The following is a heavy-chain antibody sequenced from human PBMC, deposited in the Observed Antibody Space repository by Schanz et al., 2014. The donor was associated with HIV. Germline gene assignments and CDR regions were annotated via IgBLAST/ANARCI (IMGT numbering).Heavy chain of an antibody. D-gene: IGHD3-3*01. Sequence: EVQLLESGGGLVQPGGSLRLSCAASGFTFSTTAMSWVRQAPGKGLEWLAGVSRSGANTYYADSVKGRFTISRDNSENTLFLQVNSLRAEDTAVYYCSTSGYYPPDLWGRGTLVTVSS. V-gene: IGHV3-23*01. J-gene: IGHJ2*01. CDR3: STSGYYPPDL. CDR2: VSRSGANT. CDR1: GFTFSTTA.